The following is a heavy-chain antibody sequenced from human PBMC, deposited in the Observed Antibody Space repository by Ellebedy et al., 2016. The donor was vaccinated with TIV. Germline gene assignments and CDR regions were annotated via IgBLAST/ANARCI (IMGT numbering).Heavy chain of an antibody. CDR1: GYTFTSYG. D-gene: IGHD1-7*01. V-gene: IGHV1-18*01. Sequence: ASVKVSXKASGYTFTSYGISWVRQAPGQGLEWMGWISAYNGNTNYAQKLQGRVTMTTDTSTSTAYMELRSLRSDDTAVYYCARVQLQLELLGGYYYYYMDVWGKGTTVTVSS. CDR3: ARVQLQLELLGGYYYYYMDV. CDR2: ISAYNGNT. J-gene: IGHJ6*03.